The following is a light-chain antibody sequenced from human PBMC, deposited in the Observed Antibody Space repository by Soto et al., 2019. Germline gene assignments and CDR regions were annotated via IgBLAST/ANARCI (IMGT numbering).Light chain of an antibody. Sequence: EIVLTQSPATLSLSPGERATLSCRASQSVNSYLAWYQQKPGQAPRLLIYDASNRATGIPARFSGSGSGTDFTLTISSLEPKDFAVYYCRHGGTFGQGTRLEIK. CDR3: RHGGT. V-gene: IGKV3-11*01. J-gene: IGKJ5*01. CDR1: QSVNSY. CDR2: DAS.